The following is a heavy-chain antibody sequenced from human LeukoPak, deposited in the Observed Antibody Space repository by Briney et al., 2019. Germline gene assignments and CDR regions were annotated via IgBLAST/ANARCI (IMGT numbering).Heavy chain of an antibody. Sequence: PGGSLRLSCAASGFTFSSYSMNWVRQAPGKGLKWVSYISSSSSTIYYADSVKGRFTISRDNAKNSLYLQMNSLRAEDTAVYYCARDTVAAAGEDWGQGTLVTVSS. V-gene: IGHV3-48*01. D-gene: IGHD6-13*01. J-gene: IGHJ4*02. CDR2: ISSSSSTI. CDR1: GFTFSSYS. CDR3: ARDTVAAAGED.